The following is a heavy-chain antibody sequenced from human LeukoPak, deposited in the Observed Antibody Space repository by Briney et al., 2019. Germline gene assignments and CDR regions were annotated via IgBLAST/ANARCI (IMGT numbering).Heavy chain of an antibody. CDR1: GYTFTSYY. D-gene: IGHD6-6*01. V-gene: IGHV1-46*01. J-gene: IGHJ4*02. CDR2: INPSGGST. CDR3: AREEYSSSSPPYYFDY. Sequence: ASVKVSCKASGYTFTSYYMHWVRQAPGQGLEWMGIINPSGGSTSYAQKFQGRVTMTRDTSTSTVYMELSSLRSEDTAVYYCAREEYSSSSPPYYFDYWGQGILVTVSS.